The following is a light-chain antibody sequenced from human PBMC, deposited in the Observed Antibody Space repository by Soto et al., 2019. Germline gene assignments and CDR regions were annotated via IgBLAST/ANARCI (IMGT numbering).Light chain of an antibody. V-gene: IGKV2-30*01. Sequence: DVVMTQSPLSLPATLGQPASISCMSSQSLVYKDGNTYLSWFQQRPGQSPRRLIYRISNRDSGVPDRFSGSGSGTDFTLKISRVEAEDVGVYYCMQGTSWPYTFGQGTKLEIK. J-gene: IGKJ2*01. CDR3: MQGTSWPYT. CDR2: RIS. CDR1: QSLVYKDGNTY.